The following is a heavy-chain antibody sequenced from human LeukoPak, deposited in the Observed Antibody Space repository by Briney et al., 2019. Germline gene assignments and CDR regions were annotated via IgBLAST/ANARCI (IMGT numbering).Heavy chain of an antibody. J-gene: IGHJ4*02. CDR3: ARAGYDSNGLDY. V-gene: IGHV1-2*06. CDR1: GYTFTGYY. Sequence: ASVKVSCKASGYTFTGYYMHWVRQAPGQGPEWMGRINPNSGGTNYAQKFQGRVTMTRDTSIVTAYMELSRLGSDDTAVYYCARAGYDSNGLDYWGQGTLVTVSS. CDR2: INPNSGGT. D-gene: IGHD3-22*01.